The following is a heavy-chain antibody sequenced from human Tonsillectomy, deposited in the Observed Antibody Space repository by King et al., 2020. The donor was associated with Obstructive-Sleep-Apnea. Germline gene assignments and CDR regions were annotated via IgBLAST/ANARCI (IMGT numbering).Heavy chain of an antibody. CDR2: IYLFDSDT. V-gene: IGHV5-51*01. Sequence: PSGSEVTKHGESLKISCKASGFSYNTYWIGWVRQMPGKGLEWQGIIYLFDSDTRYSPSFQGQVTFSRDKSISTAYLQWSSLEASDTAMSECASGALIGHCADYWGQGTLVTVSS. CDR3: ASGALIGHCADY. J-gene: IGHJ4*02. D-gene: IGHD1-26*01. CDR1: GFSYNTYW.